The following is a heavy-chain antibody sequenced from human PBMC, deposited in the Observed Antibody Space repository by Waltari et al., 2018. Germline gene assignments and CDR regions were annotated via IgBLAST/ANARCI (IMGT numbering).Heavy chain of an antibody. CDR3: ARGGDGYNGGDFDY. V-gene: IGHV4-34*01. J-gene: IGHJ4*02. D-gene: IGHD5-12*01. CDR2: INHSGST. Sequence: QVQLQQWGAGLLKPSETLSLTCAVYGGSFSGYYWSWIRQPPGKGLEWIGEINHSGSTNYNPSLKSRVTISVDTSKNQFSLKPSSVTAADTAVYYCARGGDGYNGGDFDYWGQGTLVTVSS. CDR1: GGSFSGYY.